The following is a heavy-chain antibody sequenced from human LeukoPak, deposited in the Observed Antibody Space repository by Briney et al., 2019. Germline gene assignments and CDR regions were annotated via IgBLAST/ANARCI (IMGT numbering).Heavy chain of an antibody. Sequence: ASVKVSCKASGGTFSTYAITWVRQAPGQGLEWMGGLIPNFGTARGAQKFQGRVTITADESTSTAYMELSSLRSEDTAVYYCAVAVAGSNYYGMDVWGQGTTVTVSS. J-gene: IGHJ6*02. CDR3: AVAVAGSNYYGMDV. CDR1: GGTFSTYA. V-gene: IGHV1-69*13. CDR2: LIPNFGTA. D-gene: IGHD6-19*01.